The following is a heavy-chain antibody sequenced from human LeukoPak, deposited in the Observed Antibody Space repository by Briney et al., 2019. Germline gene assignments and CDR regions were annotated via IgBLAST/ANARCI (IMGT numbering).Heavy chain of an antibody. J-gene: IGHJ4*02. D-gene: IGHD1-26*01. V-gene: IGHV4-59*01. CDR3: ARGRGYSGSSFDY. CDR1: GASISSIY. CDR2: IFYSGGL. Sequence: SETLSLTCTVSGASISSIYRSWIRQPPGNGLEWIGYIFYSGGLNYNPSLKSRVAIPVDTSKDQFSLRLTSVTAAAPACYFCARGRGYSGSSFDYWGRGTLVTVSS.